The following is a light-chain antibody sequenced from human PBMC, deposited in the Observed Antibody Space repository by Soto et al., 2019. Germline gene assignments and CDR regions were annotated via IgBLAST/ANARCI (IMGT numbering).Light chain of an antibody. CDR1: QSLSSIY. Sequence: EIVMTQSPATLSLSPGQGATLSCRARQSLSSIYLAWYQQKPGQAPRLLIYRTSSRETGIPDRFSGSESETDFTLTISRLEPDDSAVYYCQQYGSSPRTFGPGTKVDIK. CDR3: QQYGSSPRT. J-gene: IGKJ1*01. CDR2: RTS. V-gene: IGKV3-20*01.